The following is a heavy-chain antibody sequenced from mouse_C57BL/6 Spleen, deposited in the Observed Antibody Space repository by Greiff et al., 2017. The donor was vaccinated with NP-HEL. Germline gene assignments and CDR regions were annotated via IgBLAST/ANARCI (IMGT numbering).Heavy chain of an antibody. J-gene: IGHJ2*01. V-gene: IGHV1-72*01. CDR2: IDPSSGGT. CDR1: GYTFTSYW. D-gene: IGHD2-3*01. CDR3: SSLYDGYYLDY. Sequence: VQLQQPGAELVKPGASVKLSCKASGYTFTSYWMHWVKQRPGRGLEWIGRIDPSSGGTKYNEKFKNKATLTVDKSSSTAYMQLSSLTSEDSAVYFCSSLYDGYYLDYWGQGTTLTVSS.